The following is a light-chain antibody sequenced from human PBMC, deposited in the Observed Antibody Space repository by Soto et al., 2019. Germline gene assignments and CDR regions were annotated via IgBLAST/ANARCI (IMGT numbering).Light chain of an antibody. CDR2: DAS. J-gene: IGKJ1*01. Sequence: EIVLTQSPGTLSLSPGERATLSCRASQSVRSSFLAWYQQKPGQAPRLLIYDASGRATGIPDRFSGSGSGTDFTLTISRLEPEDFAVYYCQQYGSSSWTFGQGTKVEIK. V-gene: IGKV3-20*01. CDR1: QSVRSSF. CDR3: QQYGSSSWT.